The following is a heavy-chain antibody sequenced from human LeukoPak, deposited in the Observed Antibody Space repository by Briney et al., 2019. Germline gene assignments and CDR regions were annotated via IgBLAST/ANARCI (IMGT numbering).Heavy chain of an antibody. Sequence: SETLSLTCAVYGGSFSGYYWSWIRQPPGKGLEWIGEINHSGSTNYNPSLKSRLTISVDTYKNQFSLKLSSVTAADTAVYYCAISTYYYVIRGWFDPWGQGTLVTVSS. CDR2: INHSGST. CDR1: GGSFSGYY. D-gene: IGHD3-10*02. V-gene: IGHV4-34*01. J-gene: IGHJ5*02. CDR3: AISTYYYVIRGWFDP.